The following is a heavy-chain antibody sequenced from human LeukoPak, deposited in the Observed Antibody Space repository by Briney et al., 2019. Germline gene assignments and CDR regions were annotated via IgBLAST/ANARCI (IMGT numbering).Heavy chain of an antibody. Sequence: ASVKVSCKASGYTFTGYYMHWVRQAPGQGLEWMGWINPNSGGTNYAQKFQGRVTMTRDTSISTAYMELSRLRSDDTAVYYCATGRGYSSSWYWVYWGQGTLVTVSS. J-gene: IGHJ4*02. V-gene: IGHV1-2*02. CDR1: GYTFTGYY. CDR3: ATGRGYSSSWYWVY. D-gene: IGHD6-13*01. CDR2: INPNSGGT.